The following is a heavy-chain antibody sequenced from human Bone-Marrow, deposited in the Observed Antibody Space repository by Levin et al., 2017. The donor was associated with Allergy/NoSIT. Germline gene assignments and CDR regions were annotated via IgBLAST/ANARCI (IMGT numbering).Heavy chain of an antibody. D-gene: IGHD3-10*01. CDR3: ARDRSGSRFFDY. V-gene: IGHV3-21*01. Sequence: GGSLRLSCAASGFTFSTYTMNWVRQAPGKGLEWVSSISSAGNYIYQADSVQGRFTISRDNAKNSLYLQMASLRAEDTAVYFCARDRSGSRFFDYWGQGTLVTVSS. J-gene: IGHJ4*02. CDR1: GFTFSTYT. CDR2: ISSAGNYI.